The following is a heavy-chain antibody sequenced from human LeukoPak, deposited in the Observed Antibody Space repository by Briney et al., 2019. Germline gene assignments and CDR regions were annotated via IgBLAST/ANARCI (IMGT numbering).Heavy chain of an antibody. CDR2: ISYDGSNK. CDR1: GFTFSSYA. Sequence: GGSLRLSCAASGFTFSSYAMHWVRQAPGKGLEWVAVISYDGSNKYYADSVKGRFTISRDNSKNTLYLQMNSLRAEDMAVYYCARISSGWYYFDYWGQGTPVTVSS. V-gene: IGHV3-30*04. D-gene: IGHD6-19*01. J-gene: IGHJ4*02. CDR3: ARISSGWYYFDY.